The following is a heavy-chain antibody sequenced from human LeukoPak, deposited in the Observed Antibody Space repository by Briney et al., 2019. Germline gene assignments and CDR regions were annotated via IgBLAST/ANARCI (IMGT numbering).Heavy chain of an antibody. CDR2: ISGSGIK. Sequence: GGSLTLSCAASRFTFSSYEMNWVRQAPGKGLEWVSYISGSGIKHYADSVKGRFTISRDNAKNSLYLRMNSLRVEDTAVYYCAREDTGVAFDIWGQGTTVTV. D-gene: IGHD2-8*01. J-gene: IGHJ3*02. CDR3: AREDTGVAFDI. CDR1: RFTFSSYE. V-gene: IGHV3-48*03.